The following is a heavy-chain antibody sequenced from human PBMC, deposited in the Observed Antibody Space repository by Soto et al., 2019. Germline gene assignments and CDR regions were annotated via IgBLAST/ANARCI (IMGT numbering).Heavy chain of an antibody. CDR2: IYSGGDT. CDR3: AVRWK. D-gene: IGHD1-1*01. J-gene: IGHJ4*02. V-gene: IGHV3-66*01. CDR1: GFSVSNNY. Sequence: EVQLVESGGALVQPGGSLRVSCAASGFSVSNNYMSWVRQAPGKGLEWVAFIYSGGDTFYADSVKGRFSISRDKSRNTLYLHMNSLRVEDTAVYYCAVRWKWGQGTLVTVSS.